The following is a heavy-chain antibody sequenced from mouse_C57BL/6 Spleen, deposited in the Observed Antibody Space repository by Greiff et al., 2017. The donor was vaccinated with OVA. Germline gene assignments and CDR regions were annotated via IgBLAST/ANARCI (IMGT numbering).Heavy chain of an antibody. D-gene: IGHD2-4*01. J-gene: IGHJ4*01. CDR1: GYTFTSYW. CDR2: LYPGSGST. CDR3: AREYYEYEGYYAMDY. V-gene: IGHV1-55*01. Sequence: QVQLQQPGAELVKPGASVKMSCKASGYTFTSYWITWVKQRPGQGLEWIGDLYPGSGSTNYNEKFKSKATLTVDTSSSTAYMQLSSLTSEDSAVYYCAREYYEYEGYYAMDYWGQGTSVTVSS.